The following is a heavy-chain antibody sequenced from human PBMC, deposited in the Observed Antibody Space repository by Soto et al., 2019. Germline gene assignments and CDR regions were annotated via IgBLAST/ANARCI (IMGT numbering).Heavy chain of an antibody. CDR1: GGSFSGYY. V-gene: IGHV4-34*01. D-gene: IGHD6-19*01. CDR3: ARDSSGLCNP. J-gene: IGHJ5*02. CDR2: INHSGST. Sequence: SETLSLTCAVYGGSFSGYYWSWIRQPPGKGLEWIGEINHSGSTNYNPSLKSRVTISVDTSENQFSLKLSSVTAADTAVYYCARDSSGLCNPWGQGTLVTVSS.